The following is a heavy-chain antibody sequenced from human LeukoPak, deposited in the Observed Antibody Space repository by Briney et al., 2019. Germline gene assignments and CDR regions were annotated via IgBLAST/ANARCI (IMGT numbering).Heavy chain of an antibody. J-gene: IGHJ4*02. CDR3: AKEKKYYYDGSGYPGYDY. Sequence: GGSLRLSCAASGFTFSSYGMHWVRQAPGKGLEWVAVISYDGSNKYYADSVKGRFTISRDNSKNTLYLQMNSLRAEDTAVYYCAKEKKYYYDGSGYPGYDYWGQGTLVTVSS. V-gene: IGHV3-30*18. CDR1: GFTFSSYG. D-gene: IGHD3-22*01. CDR2: ISYDGSNK.